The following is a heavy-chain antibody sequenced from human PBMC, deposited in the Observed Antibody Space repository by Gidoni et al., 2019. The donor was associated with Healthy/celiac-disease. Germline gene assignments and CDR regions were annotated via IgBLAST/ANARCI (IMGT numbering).Heavy chain of an antibody. CDR3: AKSWAPLQSPYYYYYCGMDV. D-gene: IGHD4-4*01. Sequence: EVQLVESGGVVVQPGGFLRLSCAASGVTFDDYAMQWVRQAPGKGLEWVYLISWDGGSTYYADSVKGRFTISRDNRKDSMYMKMNSLRAEDATLYYCAKSWAPLQSPYYYYYCGMDVWGQGTTVTVSS. CDR2: ISWDGGST. CDR1: GVTFDDYA. J-gene: IGHJ6*02. V-gene: IGHV3-43D*03.